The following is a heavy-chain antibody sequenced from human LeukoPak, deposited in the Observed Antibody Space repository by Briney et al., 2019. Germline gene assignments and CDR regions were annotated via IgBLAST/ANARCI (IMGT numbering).Heavy chain of an antibody. CDR1: GFTFSDYY. CDR3: ASTPLGERGAFYDILTGYHFDY. Sequence: GGSLRLSCAASGFTFSDYYMSWIRQAPGKGLEWVSYISSSGSTIYYADSVKGRFTISRDNARNSLYLQMNSLRAVATAVYYCASTPLGERGAFYDILTGYHFDYWGQGTLVTVSS. V-gene: IGHV3-11*01. D-gene: IGHD3-9*01. CDR2: ISSSGSTI. J-gene: IGHJ4*02.